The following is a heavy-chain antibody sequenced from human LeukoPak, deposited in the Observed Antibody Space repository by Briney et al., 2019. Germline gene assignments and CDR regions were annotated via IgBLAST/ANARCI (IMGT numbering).Heavy chain of an antibody. CDR2: IIPIFGTA. CDR3: ARDIVGATGLYYFDY. Sequence: SVEVSCKASGGTFSSYAISWVRQAPGQGLEWMRRIIPIFGTANYAQKFQGRVTITTDESTSTAYMELSSLRSEDTAVYYCARDIVGATGLYYFDYWGQGTLVTVSS. J-gene: IGHJ4*02. D-gene: IGHD1-26*01. CDR1: GGTFSSYA. V-gene: IGHV1-69*05.